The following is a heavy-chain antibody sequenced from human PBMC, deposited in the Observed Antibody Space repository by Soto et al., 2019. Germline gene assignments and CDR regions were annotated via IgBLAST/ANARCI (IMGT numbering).Heavy chain of an antibody. J-gene: IGHJ4*02. V-gene: IGHV3-48*02. CDR3: ARGIGYYDSSSYHYFDC. Sequence: EVQLVESGGGLVQPGGSLRLSCAASGFTFSSYSMNWVRQAPGKGLEWVSYISTGSSSIYYADSVKGRFTISRDNAKNSLYLQMNSLRDEDTAVYYCARGIGYYDSSSYHYFDCWGQGTLVTVSS. CDR2: ISTGSSSI. CDR1: GFTFSSYS. D-gene: IGHD3-22*01.